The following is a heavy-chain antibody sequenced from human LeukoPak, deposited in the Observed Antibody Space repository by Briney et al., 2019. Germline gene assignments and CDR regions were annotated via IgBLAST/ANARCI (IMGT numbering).Heavy chain of an antibody. J-gene: IGHJ3*02. CDR1: GGSISSSNW. Sequence: PSETLSLTCAVSGGSISSSNWWSWVRQPPGKGLEWIGEIYHSGSTNYNPSPKSRVTISADKSKNQFSLKLSSVTAADTAVYYCARDLGAYCSGGSCYAEDAFDIWGQGTMVTVSS. CDR2: IYHSGST. D-gene: IGHD2-15*01. V-gene: IGHV4-4*02. CDR3: ARDLGAYCSGGSCYAEDAFDI.